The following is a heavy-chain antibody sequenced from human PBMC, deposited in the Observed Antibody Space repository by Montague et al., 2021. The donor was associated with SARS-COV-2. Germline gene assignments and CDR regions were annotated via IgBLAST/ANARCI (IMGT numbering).Heavy chain of an antibody. Sequence: SETLSLTCTVSGGSISRSGYYWAWIRQPPGKGLELIGSIHYIGSTYYNPSLESRVTISVDTSENQFSLKLRSVTAADTAVHYCARLLPDGTGVATGIPFDSWGQGTLVTVSS. CDR1: GGSISRSGYY. CDR3: ARLLPDGTGVATGIPFDS. D-gene: IGHD3/OR15-3a*01. V-gene: IGHV4-39*01. J-gene: IGHJ4*02. CDR2: IHYIGST.